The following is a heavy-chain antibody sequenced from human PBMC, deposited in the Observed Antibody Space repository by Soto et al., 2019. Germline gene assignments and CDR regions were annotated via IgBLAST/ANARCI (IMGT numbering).Heavy chain of an antibody. J-gene: IGHJ4*02. CDR2: ISGSGGSP. V-gene: IGHV3-23*01. D-gene: IGHD2-2*01. CDR1: GFTFSTYT. Sequence: GGSLGLSCVASGFTFSTYTMSWVRQAPGKGLEWVSVISGSGGSPSYADSVQGRFSISRDNPKNTLYLQMNSLRGEDTAMYYCAKARCSTTNCYVPDYWGQGTLVTVSS. CDR3: AKARCSTTNCYVPDY.